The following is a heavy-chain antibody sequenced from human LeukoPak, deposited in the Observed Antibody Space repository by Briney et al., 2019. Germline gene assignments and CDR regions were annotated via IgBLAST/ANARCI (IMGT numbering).Heavy chain of an antibody. CDR2: IIGAAGTT. J-gene: IGHJ4*02. CDR3: AKYTSGTYYRGLDQ. Sequence: PGESLRLSCGAYGLTVRSYAMSWVRQAPGKGLEWVSTIIGAAGTTYYADSVKGRFIISRGDSKNTVYLQMNSLRAEDTAVYSCAKYTSGTYYRGLDQWGQGTLVTVSS. V-gene: IGHV3-23*01. D-gene: IGHD3-10*01. CDR1: GLTVRSYA.